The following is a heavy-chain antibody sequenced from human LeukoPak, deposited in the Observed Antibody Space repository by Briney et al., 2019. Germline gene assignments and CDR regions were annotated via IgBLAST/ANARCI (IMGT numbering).Heavy chain of an antibody. CDR3: ARGRPSRTYYLDF. J-gene: IGHJ4*02. Sequence: PGGSLRLSCVGSGFSLSGNWMTWVRQAPGTGLEWVANIKEDGGETYYVDSVKGRFTISRDNAKNSLYLQMNNLRAEDTAVYYCARGRPSRTYYLDFWGQGALVTVSS. CDR2: IKEDGGET. V-gene: IGHV3-7*01. CDR1: GFSLSGNW. D-gene: IGHD6-13*01.